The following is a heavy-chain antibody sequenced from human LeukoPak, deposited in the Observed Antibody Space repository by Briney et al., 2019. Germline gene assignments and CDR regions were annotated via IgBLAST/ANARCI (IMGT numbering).Heavy chain of an antibody. CDR2: INPNSGDT. Sequence: ASVKVSCKASGYTFTDYYMHWVRQAPGQGLEWMGWINPNSGDTNYAQKFQGRVSMTRDTSISTAYMDLSDLRSDDTAVYYCARGRNIETTTMSGGSDYWGQGTLVTVSS. J-gene: IGHJ4*02. CDR1: GYTFTDYY. D-gene: IGHD5-24*01. CDR3: ARGRNIETTTMSGGSDY. V-gene: IGHV1-2*02.